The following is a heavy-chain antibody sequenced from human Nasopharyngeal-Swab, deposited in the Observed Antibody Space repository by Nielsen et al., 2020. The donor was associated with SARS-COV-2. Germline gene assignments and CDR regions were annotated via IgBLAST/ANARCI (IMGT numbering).Heavy chain of an antibody. CDR2: ISSSGSTI. V-gene: IGHV3-11*01. CDR3: ARARGYSGYGFDY. Sequence: SLKISCAASGFTFSDYYMSWIRQAPGKGLERVSYISSSGSTIYYADSVKGRFTISRDNAKNSLYLQMNSLRAEDTAVYYCARARGYSGYGFDYWGQGTLVTVSS. J-gene: IGHJ4*02. CDR1: GFTFSDYY. D-gene: IGHD5-12*01.